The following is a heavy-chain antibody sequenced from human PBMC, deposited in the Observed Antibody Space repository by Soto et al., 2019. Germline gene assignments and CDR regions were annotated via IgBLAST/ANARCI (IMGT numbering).Heavy chain of an antibody. V-gene: IGHV1-18*01. J-gene: IGHJ6*02. D-gene: IGHD3-10*01. CDR1: GYTFTSYG. Sequence: QVQLVQSGAEVKKPGASVKVSCKASGYTFTSYGISWVRQAPGQGLEWMGWISAYNGNTNYAQKVQGRVTMTKDTSTSTACMELRSPRSDYTAVDYCAIDLARFGDLFYYGMDVCSQGTTVTVSS. CDR3: AIDLARFGDLFYYGMDV. CDR2: ISAYNGNT.